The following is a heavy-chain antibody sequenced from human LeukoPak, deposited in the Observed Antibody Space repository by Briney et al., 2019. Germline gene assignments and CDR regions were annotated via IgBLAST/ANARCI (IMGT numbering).Heavy chain of an antibody. CDR2: IYYSGST. V-gene: IGHV4-39*07. Sequence: SETLSLTCTVSGGSISSSSYYWGWIRQPPGKGLEWIGSIYYSGSTYYNPSLKSRVTISVDTSKNQFSLKLSSVTAADTAVYYCARDRYCSGGSCYSGTNWFDPWGQGTRVTVSS. D-gene: IGHD2-15*01. CDR1: GGSISSSSYY. CDR3: ARDRYCSGGSCYSGTNWFDP. J-gene: IGHJ5*02.